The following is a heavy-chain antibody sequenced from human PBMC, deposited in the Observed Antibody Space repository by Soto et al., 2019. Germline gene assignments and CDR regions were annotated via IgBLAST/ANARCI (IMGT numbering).Heavy chain of an antibody. J-gene: IGHJ4*02. D-gene: IGHD1-26*01. CDR2: IYPGDSDT. CDR1: GYTFSNYW. Sequence: GGSLKISCSASGYTFSNYWIGWGRQMPWKGLEWMGIIYPGDSDTTYSPSFQGQVTISVDKFINTAYLQWSSLKASDTAMYYCARSPVGGTDYWGQGTLVTVSS. CDR3: ARSPVGGTDY. V-gene: IGHV5-51*01.